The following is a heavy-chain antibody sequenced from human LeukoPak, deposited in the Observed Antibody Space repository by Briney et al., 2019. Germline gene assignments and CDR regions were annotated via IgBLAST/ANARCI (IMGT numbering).Heavy chain of an antibody. D-gene: IGHD4/OR15-4a*01. J-gene: IGHJ4*02. CDR1: GFTFSSYW. Sequence: GGSLRLSCAASGFTFSSYWMSWVRQAPGKGLEWVSSISSSSSYIYYADSVKGRLTISRDNAKNSLYLQMNSLRAEDTAVYFCARDPGAFPYFFDNWGQGTLVTVSS. CDR3: ARDPGAFPYFFDN. CDR2: ISSSSSYI. V-gene: IGHV3-21*04.